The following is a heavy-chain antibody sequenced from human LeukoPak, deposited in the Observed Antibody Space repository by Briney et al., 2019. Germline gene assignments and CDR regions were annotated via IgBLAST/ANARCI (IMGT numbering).Heavy chain of an antibody. CDR3: ARNDYSTSSYFY. D-gene: IGHD6-6*01. J-gene: IGHJ4*02. Sequence: GGSLRLSCGASGFTFSSYEMNWVRQAPGKGLEWVSYASSGGSAIYYADSVKGRFTISRDNAKNSLYLQMNSLRAEDTAVYYCARNDYSTSSYFYWGQGTLVTVSS. V-gene: IGHV3-48*03. CDR2: ASSGGSAI. CDR1: GFTFSSYE.